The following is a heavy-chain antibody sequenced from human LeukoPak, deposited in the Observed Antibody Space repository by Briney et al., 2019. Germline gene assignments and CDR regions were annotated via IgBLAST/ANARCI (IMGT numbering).Heavy chain of an antibody. Sequence: SETLSLTCTVSGASIIGQYWGWIRQPPGKGLEWIGYVFHNGGGADYNPSLKNRVTISVDTSKNQFSLSLNSVIPSDTAVYYCARGHHDYAYWGQGALVTSP. CDR2: VFHNGGGA. V-gene: IGHV4-59*11. CDR3: ARGHHDYAY. CDR1: GASIIGQY. J-gene: IGHJ4*02. D-gene: IGHD5-12*01.